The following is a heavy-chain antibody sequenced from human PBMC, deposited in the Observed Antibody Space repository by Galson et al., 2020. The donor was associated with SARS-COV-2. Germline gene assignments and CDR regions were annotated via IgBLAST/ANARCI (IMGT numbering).Heavy chain of an antibody. CDR3: AREVRATIFGVVIYNWFDP. D-gene: IGHD3-3*01. J-gene: IGHJ5*02. CDR2: IYSGGST. Sequence: QLGESLKISCAASGFTVSSNYMSWVRQAPGKGLEWVSVIYSGGSTYYADSVKGRFTISRHNSKNTLYLQMNSLRAEDTAVYYCAREVRATIFGVVIYNWFDPWGQGTLVTVSS. V-gene: IGHV3-53*04. CDR1: GFTVSSNY.